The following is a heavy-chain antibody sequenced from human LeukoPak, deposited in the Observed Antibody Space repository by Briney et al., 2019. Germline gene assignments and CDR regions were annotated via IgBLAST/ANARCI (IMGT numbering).Heavy chain of an antibody. CDR3: AATYYYDSSGYKGWFDP. J-gene: IGHJ5*02. V-gene: IGHV4-59*01. CDR1: GGSISSYY. CDR2: IYYSGST. Sequence: PSETLSLTCTVSGGSISSYYWSWIRQPPGQGLEWIGYIYYSGSTNYNPSLNSRVTISVDTSKNQFSLKLSSVTAADTAVYYCAATYYYDSSGYKGWFDPWGQGTLVTVSS. D-gene: IGHD3-22*01.